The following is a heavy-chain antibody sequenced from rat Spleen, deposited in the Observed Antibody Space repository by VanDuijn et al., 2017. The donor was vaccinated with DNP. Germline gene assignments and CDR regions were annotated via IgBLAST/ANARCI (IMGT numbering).Heavy chain of an antibody. CDR2: SNYDGGST. J-gene: IGHJ2*01. Sequence: EVQLVESGGGLVQAGGSLKLSCAASGFTFADYNMAWVRQAPEKGLEWVAYSNYDGGSTYNGDSVKGRFTISRDNAKSTLYLQMNSLRSEDMATYYCARHVXXLRVWDXWGQGVXXTVSS. V-gene: IGHV5-22*01. CDR1: GFTFADYN. D-gene: IGHD1-4*01. CDR3: ARHVXXLRVWDX.